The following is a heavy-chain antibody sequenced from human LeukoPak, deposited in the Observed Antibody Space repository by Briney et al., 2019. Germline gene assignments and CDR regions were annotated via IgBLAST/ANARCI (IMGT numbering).Heavy chain of an antibody. V-gene: IGHV4-39*07. CDR2: IYYSRST. CDR1: GGSISSSSYY. CDR3: ARGPYCSGDCYSFDLYYYYYYMDV. D-gene: IGHD2-21*02. J-gene: IGHJ6*03. Sequence: PSETLSLTCTVSGGSISSSSYYWGWIRQPPGKGLEWIGSIYYSRSTYYNPSLKSRVTISADTSKNQISLKVSSVTAADTAVYYCARGPYCSGDCYSFDLYYYYYYMDVWGKGTTVTVSS.